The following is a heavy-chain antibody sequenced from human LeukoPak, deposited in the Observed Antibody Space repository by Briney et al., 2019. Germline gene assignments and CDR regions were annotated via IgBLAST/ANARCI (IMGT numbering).Heavy chain of an antibody. CDR3: ARRLRSSGSDY. D-gene: IGHD6-6*01. CDR1: GGSITSSGYY. V-gene: IGHV4-31*03. J-gene: IGHJ4*02. Sequence: PSETLSLTCTVSGGSITSSGYYWSWIRQLPGKGLEWIGYIYYSGTTSYNPSLKSRLTISLDTSKNQFSLKLSSVTAADTAVYYCARRLRSSGSDYWGQGTLVTVSS. CDR2: IYYSGTT.